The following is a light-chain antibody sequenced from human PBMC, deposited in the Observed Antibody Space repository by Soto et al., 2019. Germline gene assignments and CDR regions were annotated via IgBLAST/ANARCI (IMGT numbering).Light chain of an antibody. J-gene: IGLJ1*01. CDR1: NSKIGRNT. V-gene: IGLV1-44*01. CDR3: ASWDDGLTGSV. CDR2: RNN. Sequence: QSVLTQPPSASGTPGQRVTISCSGSNSKIGRNTVNWYQQLPGTAPKLLIYRNNQRPSGVPDRFSGSKSGTSASLAISGLQSDDESDYYCASWDDGLTGSVFGTGTKHTVL.